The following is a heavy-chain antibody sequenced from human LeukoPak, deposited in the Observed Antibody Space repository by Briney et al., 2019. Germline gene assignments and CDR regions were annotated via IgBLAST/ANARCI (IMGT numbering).Heavy chain of an antibody. CDR3: ARGASSSFDY. CDR2: IHYSGST. J-gene: IGHJ4*02. Sequence: SETLSLTCTVSGGSINNYYWSWIRQPPGKGLEWIGYIHYSGSTNYNPSLKSRVTISIDTSKNQFSLKLSFVTAADTAVYYCARGASSSFDYWGQGTLVTVSS. V-gene: IGHV4-59*01. CDR1: GGSINNYY.